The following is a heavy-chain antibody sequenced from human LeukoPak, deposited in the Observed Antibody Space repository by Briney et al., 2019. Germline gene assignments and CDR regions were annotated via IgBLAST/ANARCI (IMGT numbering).Heavy chain of an antibody. J-gene: IGHJ4*02. CDR2: IKQDGSEK. D-gene: IGHD3-10*01. Sequence: GGSLRLSCAASGFTFSSYWMSWVRQAPGKGLEWVANIKQDGSEKYYVDSVEGRFTISRDNAKNSLYLQMNSLRAEDTAVYYCARPRNYYGSGSYVYWGQGTLVTVSS. CDR1: GFTFSSYW. CDR3: ARPRNYYGSGSYVY. V-gene: IGHV3-7*01.